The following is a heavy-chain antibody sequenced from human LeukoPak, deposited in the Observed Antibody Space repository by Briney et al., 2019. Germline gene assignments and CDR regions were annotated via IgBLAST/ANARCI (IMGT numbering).Heavy chain of an antibody. CDR2: TFYRSKWYN. CDR3: ARDLPRDRSAWQAAYDY. V-gene: IGHV6-1*01. CDR1: GDSVSGNRAA. D-gene: IGHD3-22*01. J-gene: IGHJ4*02. Sequence: SQTLSLTCAISGDSVSGNRAAWNWIRQSPSRGLEWLGRTFYRSKWYNEYAVSVKSRITINPDTSRNQFSLQLNSVTPEDTAVYYCARDLPRDRSAWQAAYDYWGQGALVTVSS.